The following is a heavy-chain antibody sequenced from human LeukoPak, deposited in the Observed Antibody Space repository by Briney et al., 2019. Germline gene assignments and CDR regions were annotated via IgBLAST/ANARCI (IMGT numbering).Heavy chain of an antibody. CDR3: ARDLYRIVVVPHYFDS. CDR2: INQDGSEK. D-gene: IGHD3-22*01. V-gene: IGHV3-7*01. J-gene: IGHJ4*02. Sequence: PGGSLRLSCAASGFTFSSYGMHWVRQAPGKGLEWVANINQDGSEKYFVDSVKGRFTISRDNAKNSLYLQMNSLRAEDTAVYYCARDLYRIVVVPHYFDSWGQGTLVTVSS. CDR1: GFTFSSYG.